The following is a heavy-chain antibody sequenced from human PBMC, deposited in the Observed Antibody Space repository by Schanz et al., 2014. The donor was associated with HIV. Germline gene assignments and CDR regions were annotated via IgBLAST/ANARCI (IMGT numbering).Heavy chain of an antibody. D-gene: IGHD3-22*01. CDR1: GFTFNSFG. Sequence: QVQLVESGGGVVQPGRSLRLSCAASGFTFNSFGMHWVRQAPGKGLEWVAVISYDGRNKYQAASVKGRFTVSRDNSKNTLYLQMTTLRIDDTAVYYCAKPEYDSRGSSQSHFDYWGQGTLVTVSS. CDR2: ISYDGRNK. V-gene: IGHV3-33*06. J-gene: IGHJ4*02. CDR3: AKPEYDSRGSSQSHFDY.